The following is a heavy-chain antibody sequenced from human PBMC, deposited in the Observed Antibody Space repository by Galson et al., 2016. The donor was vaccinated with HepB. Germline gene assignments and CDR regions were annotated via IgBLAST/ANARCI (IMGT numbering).Heavy chain of an antibody. CDR2: MNPTSGKT. V-gene: IGHV1-8*01. D-gene: IGHD1-1*01. J-gene: IGHJ4*02. CDR1: GYTFTNYD. Sequence: SVKVSCKASGYTFTNYDINWVRQAAGLGPEWLGWMNPTSGKTGYAQKFQGRVAMTRDTSISTAYMELSDLTSEDTAMYYCAKNPPETGNFEDWGRGTLVAVS. CDR3: AKNPPETGNFED.